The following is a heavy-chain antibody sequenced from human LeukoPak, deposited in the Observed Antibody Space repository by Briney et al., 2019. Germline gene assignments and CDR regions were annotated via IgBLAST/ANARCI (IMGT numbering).Heavy chain of an antibody. CDR2: ISTSSTYT. CDR3: ARDAKVAAAGNWFDP. CDR1: GFTLSDSF. V-gene: IGHV3-11*06. D-gene: IGHD6-13*01. J-gene: IGHJ5*02. Sequence: SGGSLRLSCAAPGFTLSDSFMSWIRQAPGKGLEWVPYISTSSTYTNYADSVKGRFTISRDNAKNSLYLQMNSLRAEDTAVYYCARDAKVAAAGNWFDPWGQGTLVTVFS.